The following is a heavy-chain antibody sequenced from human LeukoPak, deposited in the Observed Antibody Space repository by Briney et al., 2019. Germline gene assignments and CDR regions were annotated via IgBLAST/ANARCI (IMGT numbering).Heavy chain of an antibody. CDR1: GGSISSSDYY. J-gene: IGHJ4*02. Sequence: SETLSLTCTVSGGSISSSDYYWIWIRQPPGKGLEWIGYIHYSGRTYYNASLKSRITISVDTSKNEFSLKVSSVTAADTAVYYCARLDVGATSPSYYFDYWGQGTLVTVSS. CDR3: ARLDVGATSPSYYFDY. CDR2: IHYSGRT. V-gene: IGHV4-30-4*08. D-gene: IGHD1-26*01.